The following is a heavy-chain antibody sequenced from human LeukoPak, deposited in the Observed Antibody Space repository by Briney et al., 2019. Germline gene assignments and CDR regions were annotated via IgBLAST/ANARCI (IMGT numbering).Heavy chain of an antibody. J-gene: IGHJ4*02. V-gene: IGHV3-49*03. Sequence: PGGSLRLSCTASGFTFGDYAMSWFRQAPGKGLEWVGFIRSKAYGGTTEYAASVKGRFTISRDDSKSIVYLQMNSLKTEDTAVYYCTRAGGITMIVVAAGFDYWGQGTLVTVSS. D-gene: IGHD3-22*01. CDR2: IRSKAYGGTT. CDR3: TRAGGITMIVVAAGFDY. CDR1: GFTFGDYA.